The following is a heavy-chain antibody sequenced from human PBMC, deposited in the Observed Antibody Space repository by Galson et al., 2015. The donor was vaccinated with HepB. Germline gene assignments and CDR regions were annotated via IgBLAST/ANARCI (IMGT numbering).Heavy chain of an antibody. D-gene: IGHD6-19*01. CDR2: TYYRSKWYN. V-gene: IGHV6-1*01. Sequence: CAISGDSVSSNSAAWNWIRQSPSRGLEWLGRTYYRSKWYNDYAVSVKSRITINPDTSKNQFSLQLNSVTPEDTAVYYCARTTYSSGWYRVQGDAFDIWGQGTMVTASS. CDR3: ARTTYSSGWYRVQGDAFDI. J-gene: IGHJ3*02. CDR1: GDSVSSNSAA.